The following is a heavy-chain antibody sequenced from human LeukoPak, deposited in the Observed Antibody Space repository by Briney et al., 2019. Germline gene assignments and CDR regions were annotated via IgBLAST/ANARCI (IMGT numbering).Heavy chain of an antibody. Sequence: MPSETLSLTCTVSGGSISSSSYYWGWIRQPPGKGLEWIGEINHSGSTNYNPSLKSRVTISVDTSKNQFSLKLSSVTAADTAVYYCAREGSRGYSYGGFDYWGQGTLVTVSS. D-gene: IGHD5-18*01. CDR2: INHSGST. CDR1: GGSISSSSYY. J-gene: IGHJ4*02. CDR3: AREGSRGYSYGGFDY. V-gene: IGHV4-39*07.